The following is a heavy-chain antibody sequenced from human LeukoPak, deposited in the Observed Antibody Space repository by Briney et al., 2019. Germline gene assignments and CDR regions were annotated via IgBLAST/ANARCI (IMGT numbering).Heavy chain of an antibody. Sequence: SETLSLTCTVSGGSISSYYWSWIRQPPGKGLEWIGYIYYSGSTNYNPSLKSRVTISIDTSKNRFSLKLRSVTAADTAVYYCARSRQASGLSSSWGQGTLVVVSS. D-gene: IGHD2-2*01. V-gene: IGHV4-59*01. J-gene: IGHJ5*02. CDR1: GGSISSYY. CDR2: IYYSGST. CDR3: ARSRQASGLSSS.